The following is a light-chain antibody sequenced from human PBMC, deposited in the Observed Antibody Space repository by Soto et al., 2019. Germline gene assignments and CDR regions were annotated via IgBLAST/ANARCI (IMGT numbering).Light chain of an antibody. CDR1: QSFSTY. CDR3: QKYNTAPLT. CDR2: GIS. V-gene: IGKV1-27*01. J-gene: IGKJ4*01. Sequence: DFQMTQSPYSLSASVGDRVTITCRASQSFSTYLAWYQQKPGKVPKLLISGISTLQSGVPSRFSGSGYGTEFTLTISNLQPEDVATYYCQKYNTAPLTFGGGAKADIK.